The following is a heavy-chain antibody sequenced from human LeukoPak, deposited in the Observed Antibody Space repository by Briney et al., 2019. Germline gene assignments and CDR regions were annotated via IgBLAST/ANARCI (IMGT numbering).Heavy chain of an antibody. J-gene: IGHJ4*02. CDR2: INPNSGGT. V-gene: IGHV1-2*02. Sequence: ASVKVSCKTSGYAFTGFYIHWVRQAPGQGLEWMGWINPNSGGTNYAQKFQGRVTMTRDTSISTAYMELSRLRSDDTAVYYCARGDYGGNSIFDYWGQGTLVTVSS. CDR1: GYAFTGFY. CDR3: ARGDYGGNSIFDY. D-gene: IGHD4-23*01.